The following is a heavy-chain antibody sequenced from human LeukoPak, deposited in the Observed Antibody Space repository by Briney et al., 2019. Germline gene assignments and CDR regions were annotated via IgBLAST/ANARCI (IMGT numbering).Heavy chain of an antibody. CDR3: ARVDLAWDSSGYFRAASDY. J-gene: IGHJ4*02. CDR2: FDPEDGET. V-gene: IGHV1-24*01. CDR1: GYTLTELS. D-gene: IGHD3-22*01. Sequence: GASVKVSCKVSGYTLTELSMHWVRQAPGKGLEWMGGFDPEDGETIYAQKFQGRVTMTEDTSTDTAYMELSSLRSEDTAVYYCARVDLAWDSSGYFRAASDYWGQGTLVIASS.